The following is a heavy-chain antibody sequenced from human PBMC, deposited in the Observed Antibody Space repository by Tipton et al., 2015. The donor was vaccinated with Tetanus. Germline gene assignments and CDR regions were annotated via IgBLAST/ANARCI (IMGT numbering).Heavy chain of an antibody. V-gene: IGHV3-53*01. Sequence: GSLRLSCAASGFSVGPSYMSWVRQAPGKGLEWVSVIYAGGDTYYADSVKGRFTISRDNSKNSLYLQMNSLRVDDTAVYYCARGMSFDPWGQGTLVTVSS. J-gene: IGHJ5*02. CDR3: ARGMSFDP. CDR2: IYAGGDT. CDR1: GFSVGPSY.